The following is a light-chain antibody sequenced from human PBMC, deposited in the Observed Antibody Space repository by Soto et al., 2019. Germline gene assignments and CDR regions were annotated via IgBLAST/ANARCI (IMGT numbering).Light chain of an antibody. V-gene: IGKV1-27*01. Sequence: DIQVTQYPSSLSASVGDRVTITCRASQGIKNYLAWYQQKPGEIPKLLIYAASTLDSGIPPQFSGSGSGTDFTLTINNLQPEDVATDYWQMYYDAPFTFGGGTKVDIK. CDR3: QMYYDAPFT. CDR2: AAS. CDR1: QGIKNY. J-gene: IGKJ4*01.